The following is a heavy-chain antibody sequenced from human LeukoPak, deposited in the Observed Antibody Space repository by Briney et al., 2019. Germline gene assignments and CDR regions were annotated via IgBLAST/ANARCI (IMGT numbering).Heavy chain of an antibody. CDR2: IWSDGTNQ. V-gene: IGHV3-33*06. CDR1: QFRFPFSHYG. D-gene: IGHD4-11*01. CDR3: AKDAQRGFDYSNSLEY. J-gene: IGHJ4*02. Sequence: GKSLTLSCVASQFRFPFSHYGMHWIRQAPGRGLEWAAVIWSDGTNQYYADSVKGRFTIPRDNSKNTVYLQMNSLRAEDTAVYFCAKDAQRGFDYSNSLEYWGQGTLVTVSS.